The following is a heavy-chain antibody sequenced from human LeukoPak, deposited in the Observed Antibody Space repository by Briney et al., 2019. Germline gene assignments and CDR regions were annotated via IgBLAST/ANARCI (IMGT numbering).Heavy chain of an antibody. CDR2: IYYSGST. V-gene: IGHV4-59*01. CDR1: GGSISSYY. CDR3: ARGYSNAPGH. J-gene: IGHJ4*02. D-gene: IGHD4-11*01. Sequence: SETLSLTCTVSGGSISSYYWSWIRQPTGKGLEWIGYIYYSGSTNYNPSLKSRVTISADTSKNQFSLKLSSVTAADTAMYYCARGYSNAPGHWGQGTLVTVSS.